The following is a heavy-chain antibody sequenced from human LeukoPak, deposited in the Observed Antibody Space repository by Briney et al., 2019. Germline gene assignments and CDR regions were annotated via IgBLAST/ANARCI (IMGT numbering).Heavy chain of an antibody. CDR1: GGSFNIYY. CDR2: IYSSGST. V-gene: IGHV4-4*07. CDR3: ARANTYGSGRFH. Sequence: SETLSLTCTVSGGSFNIYYWNWIRQPAGKGLEWIGRIYSSGSTNYSPSLKSRVTMSVDTSKNQFSLKLSSVTAADTALYYCARANTYGSGRFHWGQGTLVTVSS. D-gene: IGHD3-10*01. J-gene: IGHJ4*02.